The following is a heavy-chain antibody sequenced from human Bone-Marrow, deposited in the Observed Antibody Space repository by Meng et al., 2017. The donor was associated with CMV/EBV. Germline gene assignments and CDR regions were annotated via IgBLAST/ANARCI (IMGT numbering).Heavy chain of an antibody. Sequence: ETLSLTCAASGFTFSDNWMSWVRQAPGKGLEWVASINQGAIETHYMDSVKGRFTISRDNAKNSLYLQMNSLRAEDTAVYYCARDGIPSRDDAFDIWGQGTMVTVSS. D-gene: IGHD1-14*01. CDR1: GFTFSDNW. CDR2: INQGAIET. CDR3: ARDGIPSRDDAFDI. J-gene: IGHJ3*02. V-gene: IGHV3-7*01.